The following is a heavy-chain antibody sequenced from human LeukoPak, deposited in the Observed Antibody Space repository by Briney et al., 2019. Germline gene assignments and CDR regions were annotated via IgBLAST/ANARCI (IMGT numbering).Heavy chain of an antibody. D-gene: IGHD1/OR15-1a*01. J-gene: IGHJ5*02. CDR2: IYSGGST. Sequence: GGSLRLSCAASGFTVSSNYMSWVRQAPGKGLEWVSVIYSGGSTYYADSVKGRFTISRDKSKNTLYLQMNSLRAEDTAVYYCARDSSPITGTLWFDPWGQGTLVTVSS. CDR3: ARDSSPITGTLWFDP. V-gene: IGHV3-66*02. CDR1: GFTVSSNY.